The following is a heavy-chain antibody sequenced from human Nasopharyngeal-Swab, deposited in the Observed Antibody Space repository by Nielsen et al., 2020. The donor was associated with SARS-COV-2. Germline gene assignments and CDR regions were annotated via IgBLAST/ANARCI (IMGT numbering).Heavy chain of an antibody. CDR2: ISSSSSYI. D-gene: IGHD1-26*01. CDR1: GFTFSSYS. V-gene: IGHV3-21*01. CDR3: ARDRMRGSPDYFDY. Sequence: GGSLRLSCAASGFTFSSYSMNWVRQAPGKGLEWVSSISSSSSYIYYADSVKGRFTISRDNAKNSLYLQMNSLRAEDTAVYYCARDRMRGSPDYFDYWGQGTLVTVSS. J-gene: IGHJ4*02.